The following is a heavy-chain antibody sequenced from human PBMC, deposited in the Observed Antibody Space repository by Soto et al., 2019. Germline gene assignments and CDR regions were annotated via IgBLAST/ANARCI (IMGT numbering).Heavy chain of an antibody. CDR2: MNPNSGNT. D-gene: IGHD6-6*01. Sequence: QVQLVQSGAEVKKPGASVKVSCKASGYSFTSYDINWVRQATGQGLEWMGWMNPNSGNTGYAQKFQGRVTMTSNTSVDTAYKEQSSMRSEDPAVYYCATVSMGSSSEDFQHWGQGTLVTVSS. CDR1: GYSFTSYD. V-gene: IGHV1-8*01. CDR3: ATVSMGSSSEDFQH. J-gene: IGHJ1*01.